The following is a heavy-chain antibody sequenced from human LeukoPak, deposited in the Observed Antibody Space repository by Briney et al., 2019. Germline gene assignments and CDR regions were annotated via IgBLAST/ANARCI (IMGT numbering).Heavy chain of an antibody. V-gene: IGHV4-34*01. Sequence: SETLSLTCAVYGGSFSEYSWSWIRQPPGKGLEWIGEINHSGGTNHNPSLMSRVITSVDTSKNQFSLKVSSVTAADTAVYYCARQIASAGTAGFDFWGQGALVTVSS. CDR2: INHSGGT. D-gene: IGHD6-13*01. J-gene: IGHJ4*02. CDR1: GGSFSEYS. CDR3: ARQIASAGTAGFDF.